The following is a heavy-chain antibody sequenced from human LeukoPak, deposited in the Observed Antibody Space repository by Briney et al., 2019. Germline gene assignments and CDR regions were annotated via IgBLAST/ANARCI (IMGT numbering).Heavy chain of an antibody. CDR1: GFTFDDYA. V-gene: IGHV3-9*01. D-gene: IGHD7-27*01. Sequence: SGGSLRLSCAASGFTFDDYAMHWVRQAPGKGLEWVSGISWNSGSIGYADSVKGRFTISRDNAKNSLYLQMNSLRAEDTALYYCAKDIGTGDTRWYFDLWGRGTLVTVSS. CDR3: AKDIGTGDTRWYFDL. CDR2: ISWNSGSI. J-gene: IGHJ2*01.